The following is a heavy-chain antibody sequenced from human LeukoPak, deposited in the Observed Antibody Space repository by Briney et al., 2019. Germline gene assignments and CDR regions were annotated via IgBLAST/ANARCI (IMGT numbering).Heavy chain of an antibody. CDR1: GFTVSSNY. CDR2: IYSGGST. D-gene: IGHD6-13*01. J-gene: IGHJ4*02. V-gene: IGHV3-53*01. CDR3: ARAASWQQLDFDY. Sequence: GGSLRLSCAASGFTVSSNYMSWVRQAPGKGLEWVSVIYSGGSTYYADSVKGRFTISRDNSKNTLYLQMNSLRAEDTAVYYYARAASWQQLDFDYWGQGTLVTVSS.